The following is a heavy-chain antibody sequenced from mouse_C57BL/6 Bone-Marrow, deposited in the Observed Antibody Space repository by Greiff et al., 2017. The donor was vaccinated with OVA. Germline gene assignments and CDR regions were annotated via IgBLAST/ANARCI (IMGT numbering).Heavy chain of an antibody. D-gene: IGHD1-1*02. CDR2: INPNNGGT. J-gene: IGHJ3*01. CDR3: ARKGGDSPFAY. V-gene: IGHV1-26*01. Sequence: VQLQQSGPELVKPGASVKISCKASGYTFTDYYMNWVKQSHGKSLEWIGDINPNNGGTSYNQKFKGKATLTVDKSSSTAYMELRSLTSEDSAVYYCARKGGDSPFAYWGQGTLVTVSA. CDR1: GYTFTDYY.